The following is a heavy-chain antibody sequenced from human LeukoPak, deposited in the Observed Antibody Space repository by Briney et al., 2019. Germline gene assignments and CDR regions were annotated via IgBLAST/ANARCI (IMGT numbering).Heavy chain of an antibody. J-gene: IGHJ4*02. V-gene: IGHV3-7*01. CDR1: GFMFSRHW. CDR3: AGDGGHSTDFDY. Sequence: TGGSLRLSCAPSGFMFSRHWMSWVRQAPGKGPEWVANIKRDGSERYYVDSVKGRFTISRDNAKNSLYLQMNSLRAEDTAVYYCAGDGGHSTDFDYWGQGTLVTVSS. D-gene: IGHD2/OR15-2a*01. CDR2: IKRDGSER.